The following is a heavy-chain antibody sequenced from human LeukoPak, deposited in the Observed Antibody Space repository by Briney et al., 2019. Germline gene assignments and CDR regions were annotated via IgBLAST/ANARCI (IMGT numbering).Heavy chain of an antibody. CDR1: GFTFRTYW. J-gene: IGHJ4*02. CDR2: IYSGGDT. V-gene: IGHV3-53*01. D-gene: IGHD6-25*01. CDR3: ARPGYSTGAFDY. Sequence: AGGSLRLSCAASGFTFRTYWMHWVRQAPGQGLEWVSVIYSGGDTYYADSVKGRFTISRDNSKNTLYLQMNSLRAEDTAVYYCARPGYSTGAFDYWGQGTLVTVSS.